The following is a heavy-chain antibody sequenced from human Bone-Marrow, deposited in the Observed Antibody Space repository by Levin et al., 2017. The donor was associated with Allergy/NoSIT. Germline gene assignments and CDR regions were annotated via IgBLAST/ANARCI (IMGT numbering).Heavy chain of an antibody. CDR3: AKSPGRHDFWRGSSPPATVVDY. Sequence: GESLKISCAASGFTFDTYALNWVRQAPGKGLEWVSIIDGSGGSTHYADSVKGRFTLSRDNSKNTVYLQMSSLRVEDTAVYYCAKSPGRHDFWRGSSPPATVVDYWGQGTLVTVS. CDR2: IDGSGGST. CDR1: GFTFDTYA. V-gene: IGHV3-23*01. D-gene: IGHD3-3*01. J-gene: IGHJ4*02.